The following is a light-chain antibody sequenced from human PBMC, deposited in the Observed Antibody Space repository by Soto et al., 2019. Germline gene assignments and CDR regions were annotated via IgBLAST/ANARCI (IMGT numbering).Light chain of an antibody. CDR1: ENVGTN. CDR2: GSS. CDR3: QQYNNWGLS. J-gene: IGKJ4*01. Sequence: IVMTQSPATLSVSPGEGVTLSCRASENVGTNLAWYQQKPGQAPRLLMHGSSTRATGIPATFSGSGSGTEFTLTISSLQSEESAVYYCQQYNNWGLSSGGGSRVEIK. V-gene: IGKV3D-15*01.